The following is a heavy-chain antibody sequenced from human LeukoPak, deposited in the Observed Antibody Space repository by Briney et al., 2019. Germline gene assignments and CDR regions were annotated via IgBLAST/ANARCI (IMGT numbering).Heavy chain of an antibody. V-gene: IGHV3-66*01. Sequence: GRSLRLSCVVSGFIVSSNYMSWVRQAPGKGLELVSIIYSSGSTYYADSVKGRFTISRDNSKNTLYLQMNSLRAEDTAVYYCARSTARARSNWFDPWGQGTLVTVSS. J-gene: IGHJ5*02. CDR2: IYSSGST. CDR1: GFIVSSNY. D-gene: IGHD2-21*02. CDR3: ARSTARARSNWFDP.